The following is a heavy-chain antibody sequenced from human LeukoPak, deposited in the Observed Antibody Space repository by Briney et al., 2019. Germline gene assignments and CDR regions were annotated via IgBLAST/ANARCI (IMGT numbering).Heavy chain of an antibody. V-gene: IGHV3-30*04. D-gene: IGHD1-26*01. CDR2: ISYDGSSK. CDR3: ARDSGGGSYSVDY. CDR1: GFTFSTYA. Sequence: GGSLRLSCAASGFTFSTYAMHWVRQAPGKGLEWVAVISYDGSSKYYADSVKGRFTISRDNAKNSLYLQMNSLRAEDTAVYYCARDSGGGSYSVDYWGQGTLVTVSS. J-gene: IGHJ4*02.